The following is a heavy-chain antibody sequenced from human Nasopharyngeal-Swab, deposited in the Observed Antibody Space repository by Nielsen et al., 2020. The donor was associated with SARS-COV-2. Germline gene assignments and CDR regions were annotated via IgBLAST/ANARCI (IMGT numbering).Heavy chain of an antibody. Sequence: GSLRLSCTVSGCSISSSSYYRGWIRQPPGKGLEWIGRTYYSGRTYYYPYLKSRLTISVDTSKNQFSLKLSSVTAADTAVYYCARERGRGGIWNYYYYYMDVWGKGTTVTVSS. CDR3: ARERGRGGIWNYYYYYMDV. V-gene: IGHV4-39*07. CDR1: GCSISSSSYY. D-gene: IGHD3-10*01. J-gene: IGHJ6*03. CDR2: TYYSGRT.